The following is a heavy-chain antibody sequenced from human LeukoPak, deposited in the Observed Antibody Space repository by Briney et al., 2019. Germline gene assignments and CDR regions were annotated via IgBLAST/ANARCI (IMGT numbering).Heavy chain of an antibody. CDR2: INHSGST. CDR1: GGSFSGYY. D-gene: IGHD1-1*01. V-gene: IGHV4-34*01. CDR3: ARAKVEPDAFDI. Sequence: SETLSLTCAVYGGSFSGYYWSWIRQPPGKELEWIGEINHSGSTNYNPSLKSRVTISVDTSKNQFSLKLSSVTAADTAVYYCARAKVEPDAFDIWGQGTMVTVSS. J-gene: IGHJ3*02.